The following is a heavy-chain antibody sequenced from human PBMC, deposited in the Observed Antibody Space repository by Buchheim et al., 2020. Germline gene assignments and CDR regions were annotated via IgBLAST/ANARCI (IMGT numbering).Heavy chain of an antibody. CDR2: MNPNSGNP. V-gene: IGHV1-8*01. Sequence: QVQLVQSGAEVKKPGASLKVSCKASGYTFTSYDINWVRQATGQGLEWMGWMNPNSGNPGHAQKFQGRVTMTRNTSISTAYMVLSSLRSEETAEHYCSRGRRPYQSSGYYNDRWGQGT. D-gene: IGHD3-22*01. CDR3: SRGRRPYQSSGYYNDR. J-gene: IGHJ4*02. CDR1: GYTFTSYD.